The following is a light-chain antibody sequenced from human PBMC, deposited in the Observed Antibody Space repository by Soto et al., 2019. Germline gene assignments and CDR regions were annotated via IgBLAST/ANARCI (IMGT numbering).Light chain of an antibody. J-gene: IGKJ2*01. Sequence: DIQMTQSPSSLSASVGDRVTITCQASQDISNYLNWYQQKPGKAPKLLIYDASNLETGVPSRFSGSGSGTDFTFCISSLKPEDIATYYCQQYDNLPVFGQGKKLEIK. V-gene: IGKV1-33*01. CDR1: QDISNY. CDR2: DAS. CDR3: QQYDNLPV.